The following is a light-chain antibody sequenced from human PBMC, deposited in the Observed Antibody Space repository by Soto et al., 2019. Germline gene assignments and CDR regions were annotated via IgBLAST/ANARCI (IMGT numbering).Light chain of an antibody. J-gene: IGKJ2*01. CDR1: QSISIW. CDR2: KAS. Sequence: DIQMTQSPSTLSASVGDRVTITCRASQSISIWLAWYQQKPGKAPKLLIYKASSLESGVPPRFSGSGSGTEFTLTISSLQPDDFATYYCQQYNNYSGTFGQGTKLEIK. V-gene: IGKV1-5*03. CDR3: QQYNNYSGT.